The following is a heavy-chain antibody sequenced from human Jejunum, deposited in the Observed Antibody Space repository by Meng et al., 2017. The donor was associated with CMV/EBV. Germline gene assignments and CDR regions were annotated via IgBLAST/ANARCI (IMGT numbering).Heavy chain of an antibody. V-gene: IGHV3-11*04. CDR3: ASPSHSWAFDY. D-gene: IGHD2-15*01. CDR1: GFTFSDYY. CDR2: ISSSGSTI. J-gene: IGHJ4*02. Sequence: FAASGFTFSDYYMSWIRQAPGKGLEWVSYISSSGSTIYYADSVKGRFTISRDNTKNSLYLQMNSLRAEDTAVYYCASPSHSWAFDYWGQGTLVTVSS.